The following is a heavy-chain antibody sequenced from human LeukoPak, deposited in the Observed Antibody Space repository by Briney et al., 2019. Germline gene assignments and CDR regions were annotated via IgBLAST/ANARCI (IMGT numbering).Heavy chain of an antibody. Sequence: GGSLRLSCVASGFTFDDYAMHWVRQAPGKGLEWVSSITWNSGSIVYADSVKGRFTISRDNAKNSLYLQMNSLRADDMALYYCAKGVGYRYGVAFDIWGQGTMVTVSS. CDR3: AKGVGYRYGVAFDI. D-gene: IGHD6-25*01. CDR2: ITWNSGSI. V-gene: IGHV3-9*03. J-gene: IGHJ3*02. CDR1: GFTFDDYA.